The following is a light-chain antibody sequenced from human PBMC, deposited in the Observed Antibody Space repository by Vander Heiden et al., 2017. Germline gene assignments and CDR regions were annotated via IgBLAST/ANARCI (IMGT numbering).Light chain of an antibody. CDR2: GAS. J-gene: IGKJ1*01. Sequence: EIVMTQSPATLSVSPGERATLSCRASQSVSSNLAWNQQKPGQAPRLLIYGASTRATGIPARFSGSGSGTEFTLTISSLQSEDFAVYYCQQHNNWPPWTFGQGTKVEIK. CDR3: QQHNNWPPWT. V-gene: IGKV3-15*01. CDR1: QSVSSN.